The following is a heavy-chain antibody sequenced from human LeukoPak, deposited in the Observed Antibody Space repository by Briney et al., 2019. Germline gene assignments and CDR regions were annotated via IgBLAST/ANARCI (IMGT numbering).Heavy chain of an antibody. CDR2: IYHSGST. CDR1: GGSISSSNW. J-gene: IGHJ3*02. D-gene: IGHD1-26*01. Sequence: PSETLSLTCAVSGGSISSSNWWSWVRQPPGKGLEWIGEIYHSGSTNYNPSLKSRVTISVDKSKNQFSLKLSSVTAADTAVYYCARVYSGSSEDAFDIWGQGTMVTVSS. V-gene: IGHV4-4*02. CDR3: ARVYSGSSEDAFDI.